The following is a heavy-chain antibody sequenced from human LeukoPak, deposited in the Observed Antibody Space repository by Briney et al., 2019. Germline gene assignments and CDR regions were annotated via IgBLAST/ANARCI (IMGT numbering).Heavy chain of an antibody. D-gene: IGHD6-19*01. Sequence: SVKVSCKASGGTFSSYAISWVRQAPGQGLEWMGGIIPIFGTANYAQKFQGRVTITADESTSTAYMELSSLRSEDTAVYYCARASASASSGWYRRRAEYFQRWGQGTLVTVSS. CDR3: ARASASASSGWYRRRAEYFQR. CDR2: IIPIFGTA. CDR1: GGTFSSYA. J-gene: IGHJ1*01. V-gene: IGHV1-69*01.